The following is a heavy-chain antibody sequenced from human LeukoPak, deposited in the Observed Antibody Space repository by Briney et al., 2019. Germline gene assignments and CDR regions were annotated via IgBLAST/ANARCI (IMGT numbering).Heavy chain of an antibody. J-gene: IGHJ4*02. Sequence: PGGSLRLTCAASGFTFSSYTIHGLRQAPGKGLEWVTLISHDGRNKNYADSVKGRITISRDNSKRTLYLAVNNLRPEDTAVYYCARGSHQDYCGSMNYLFEDWGQGTLVTVSS. D-gene: IGHD3-10*01. CDR1: GFTFSSYT. CDR2: ISHDGRNK. V-gene: IGHV3-30*04. CDR3: ARGSHQDYCGSMNYLFED.